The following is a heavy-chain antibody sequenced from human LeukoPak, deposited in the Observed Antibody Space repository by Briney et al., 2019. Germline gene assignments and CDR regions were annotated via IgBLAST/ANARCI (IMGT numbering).Heavy chain of an antibody. CDR2: IYPGDSDT. CDR1: GYSFTSYW. J-gene: IGHJ3*02. CDR3: ARRRGPYYYDSSGYLDAFDI. D-gene: IGHD3-22*01. Sequence: GESLKISCKGSGYSFTSYWIGWVRQMPGKGLEWMGIIYPGDSDTRYSPSFQGQVTISADKSISTAYLQWSSLKASDTAMYYCARRRGPYYYDSSGYLDAFDIWGQGTMVTVSS. V-gene: IGHV5-51*01.